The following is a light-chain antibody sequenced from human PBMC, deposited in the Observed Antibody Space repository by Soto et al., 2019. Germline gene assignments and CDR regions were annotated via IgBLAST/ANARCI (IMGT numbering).Light chain of an antibody. CDR3: QSYDSDNPWV. J-gene: IGLJ3*02. V-gene: IGLV6-57*03. CDR2: EDN. CDR1: SGSIASNY. Sequence: FMLTQPHSVSGSPGTTVTISCARSSGSIASNYVQWYQQRPGSAPTTVIYEDNQRPSGVPDRFSGSIDSSSNSASLTISGLKTEDEAVYYCQSYDSDNPWVFGGGTKLTVL.